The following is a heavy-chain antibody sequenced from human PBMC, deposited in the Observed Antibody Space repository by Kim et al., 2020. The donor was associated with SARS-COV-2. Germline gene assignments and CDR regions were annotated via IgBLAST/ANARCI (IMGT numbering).Heavy chain of an antibody. CDR3: AREGEAAAGRFFDF. Sequence: ASVKVSCKASGYTFTAYFMHWVRQAPGQGLEWMGRINPNGGDTNDAQEFRGRVTMTRDTSSSTAYMELSSLKSDDTAVYYCAREGEAAAGRFFDFWGQGTLGAVSS. CDR2: INPNGGDT. D-gene: IGHD6-13*01. V-gene: IGHV1-2*06. CDR1: GYTFTAYF. J-gene: IGHJ4*02.